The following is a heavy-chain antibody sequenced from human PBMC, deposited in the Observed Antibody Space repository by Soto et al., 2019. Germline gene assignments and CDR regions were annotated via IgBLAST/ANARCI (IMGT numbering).Heavy chain of an antibody. CDR2: IWYDGSNK. CDR1: GFTFSSYG. CDR3: ARDRYYYDSSGYLDY. J-gene: IGHJ4*02. Sequence: QVQLVESGGGVVQPGRSLRLSCAASGFTFSSYGMHWVRQAPGKGLEWVAVIWYDGSNKYYADSVKGRFTISRDNSKNTLYLQMNRLRAEDTAVYYCARDRYYYDSSGYLDYWGQGTLVTVSS. V-gene: IGHV3-33*01. D-gene: IGHD3-22*01.